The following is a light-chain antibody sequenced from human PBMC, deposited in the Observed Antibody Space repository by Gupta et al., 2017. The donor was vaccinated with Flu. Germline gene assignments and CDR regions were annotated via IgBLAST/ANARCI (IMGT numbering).Light chain of an antibody. CDR3: QQSYSTLWT. Sequence: PSSLSVSVGDRVTITCRASQSISSYLNWYQQKPGKAPKLLIYAASTLQSGVPSRFSGGGSGTDFTLTISSLQPEDFATYYCQQSYSTLWTFGQGTKVEIK. CDR1: QSISSY. J-gene: IGKJ1*01. V-gene: IGKV1-39*01. CDR2: AAS.